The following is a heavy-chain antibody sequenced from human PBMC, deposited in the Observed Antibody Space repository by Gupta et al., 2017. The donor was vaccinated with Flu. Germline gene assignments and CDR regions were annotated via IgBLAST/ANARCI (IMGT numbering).Heavy chain of an antibody. D-gene: IGHD6-19*01. CDR2: INPDGSAT. Sequence: WVRRAPGKGLEWVASINPDGSATSYVDSVMCRFTLSRDNTENSIHLQMNSLTAEDTAVYYCARAEWLVQRYCDFWGHGALVTVSS. J-gene: IGHJ4*01. V-gene: IGHV3-7*01. CDR3: ARAEWLVQRYCDF.